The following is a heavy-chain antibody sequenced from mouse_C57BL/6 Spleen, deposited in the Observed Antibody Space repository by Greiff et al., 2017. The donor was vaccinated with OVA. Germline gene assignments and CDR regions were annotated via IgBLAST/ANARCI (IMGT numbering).Heavy chain of an antibody. CDR3: VRERAYDYDYYFDY. Sequence: EVQLVESGGGLVQPKGSLKLSCAASGFTFNTYAMHWVRQAPGKGLEWVARIRSKSSNYATYYADSVKDRFTISRDDSQSMLYLQMNNLKTEDTAMYYCVRERAYDYDYYFDYWGQGTTLTVSS. V-gene: IGHV10-3*01. CDR2: IRSKSSNYAT. J-gene: IGHJ2*01. D-gene: IGHD2-4*01. CDR1: GFTFNTYA.